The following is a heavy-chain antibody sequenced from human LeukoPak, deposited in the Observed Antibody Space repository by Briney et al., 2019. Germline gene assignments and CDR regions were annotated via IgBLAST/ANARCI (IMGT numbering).Heavy chain of an antibody. V-gene: IGHV4-59*08. CDR1: GGSISSYY. CDR2: IYYSGST. D-gene: IGHD3-10*01. Sequence: PSETLSLTCTVSGGSISSYYWNWIRQPPGKGLEWIGYIYYSGSTNYNPSLKSRVTISVDTSKNQFSLKLSSVTAADTAVYYCARHLRFYGSGSYPFDYWGQGTLVTVSS. CDR3: ARHLRFYGSGSYPFDY. J-gene: IGHJ4*02.